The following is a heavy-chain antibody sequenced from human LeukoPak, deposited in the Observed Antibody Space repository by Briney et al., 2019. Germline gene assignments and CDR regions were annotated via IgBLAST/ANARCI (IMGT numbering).Heavy chain of an antibody. CDR1: GYTFTGYD. CDR2: INPNSGGT. D-gene: IGHD1-26*01. CDR3: ARLGATTVYYYYGMDV. J-gene: IGHJ6*02. V-gene: IGHV1-2*02. Sequence: ASVKVSFTASGYTFTGYDMHWVRQAPGQGLEWMGWINPNSGGTNYAQKFQGRVTMTRDTSISTAYMELSRLRSDDTAVYYCARLGATTVYYYYGMDVWGQGTTVTVSS.